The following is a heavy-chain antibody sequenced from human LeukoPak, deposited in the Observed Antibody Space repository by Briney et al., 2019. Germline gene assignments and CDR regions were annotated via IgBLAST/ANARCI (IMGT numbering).Heavy chain of an antibody. Sequence: GGSLRLSCAASGFTFSSYGMHWVRQAPGKGLEWVAFIRYEGSNKYYADSVKGRFTISRDNSKNTLYRKMNSMRAEDTAVYYCAKSYRTYYYDSSGYENWFDPWGQGTLVTVSS. J-gene: IGHJ5*02. CDR1: GFTFSSYG. CDR2: IRYEGSNK. V-gene: IGHV3-30*02. D-gene: IGHD3-22*01. CDR3: AKSYRTYYYDSSGYENWFDP.